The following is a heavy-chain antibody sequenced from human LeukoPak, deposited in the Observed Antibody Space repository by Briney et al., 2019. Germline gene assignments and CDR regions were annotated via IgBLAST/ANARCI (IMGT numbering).Heavy chain of an antibody. Sequence: PSETLSLTCTVSGGSISSYYWSWIRQPAGKGLEWIGRIYTSGSTNYNASLKGRVSMSVDTSKNQFSLKLSSVTAADTAVFYCARENSGSYRELDYWGQGTLVTVSS. CDR2: IYTSGST. J-gene: IGHJ4*02. CDR1: GGSISSYY. CDR3: ARENSGSYRELDY. V-gene: IGHV4-4*07. D-gene: IGHD1-26*01.